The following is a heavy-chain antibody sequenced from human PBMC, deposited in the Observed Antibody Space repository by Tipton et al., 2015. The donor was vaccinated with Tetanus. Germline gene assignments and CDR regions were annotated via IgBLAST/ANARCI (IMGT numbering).Heavy chain of an antibody. Sequence: QSGPEVKKPGASVKVSCKASGYTFTCFGINWVRQAPGQGLEWMGWINTDKGSTNYAQNLQGRVIMTTDTSTLTAYMELRSLRSDDTAVYYCARGGTMDYWGQGTLVTVSA. CDR3: ARGGTMDY. V-gene: IGHV1-18*01. D-gene: IGHD1-1*01. CDR2: INTDKGST. J-gene: IGHJ4*02. CDR1: GYTFTCFG.